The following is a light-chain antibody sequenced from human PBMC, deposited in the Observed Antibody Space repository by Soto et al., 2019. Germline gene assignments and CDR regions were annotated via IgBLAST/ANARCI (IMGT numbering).Light chain of an antibody. Sequence: IDMTQSPATLSMSPGETATLSCRASQGVNTNLAWYQQKPGQAPRLLIYGASTRATGIPARFSGSGSGTDFTLTISSLQSEDFAVYYCQQYNSWPPYTFGQGTKVDIK. CDR2: GAS. CDR3: QQYNSWPPYT. V-gene: IGKV3-15*01. J-gene: IGKJ2*01. CDR1: QGVNTN.